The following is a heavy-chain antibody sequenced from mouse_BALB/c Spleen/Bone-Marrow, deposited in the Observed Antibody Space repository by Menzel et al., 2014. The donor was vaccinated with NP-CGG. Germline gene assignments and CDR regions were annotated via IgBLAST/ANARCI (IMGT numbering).Heavy chain of an antibody. J-gene: IGHJ3*01. CDR1: GFTFTDYY. D-gene: IGHD2-4*01. CDR2: IRNKANGYPT. CDR3: ARDDDSPLDY. Sequence: EVQLVESGGGLVQPGGSLRLSCATSGFTFTDYYMSWVRQPPGKALEWLGFIRNKANGYPTEYSASVKGRFTISRDNSQSILYLKMNTLRAEDSATYYCARDDDSPLDYWGQGTLVTVSA. V-gene: IGHV7-3*02.